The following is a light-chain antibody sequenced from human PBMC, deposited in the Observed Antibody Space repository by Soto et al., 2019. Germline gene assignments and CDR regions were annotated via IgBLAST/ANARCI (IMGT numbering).Light chain of an antibody. CDR2: DAS. CDR1: QFFGSY. CDR3: QQRTNWLYT. Sequence: EIVLTQSPATLSLSPGETATLSCRASQFFGSYLAWYQQRPGQAPTLLIYDASNRATDIPARFSGSGSGTDFTLTISSLEPEDFGVFYCQQRTNWLYTFGQGTKVEIK. J-gene: IGKJ2*01. V-gene: IGKV3-11*01.